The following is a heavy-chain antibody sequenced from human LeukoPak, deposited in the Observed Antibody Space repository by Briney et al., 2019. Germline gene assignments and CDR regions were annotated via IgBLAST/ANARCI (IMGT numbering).Heavy chain of an antibody. Sequence: ASVRVSCKASGYTFTSYDMNWVRQATGQGLEWMGWMNRNSGSTGYAQKFQGRVTMTRNTSISTPYMELSSLRAEDTAVYYCARGFVGEDLYYYYYMDVWGKGTTVTVSS. J-gene: IGHJ6*03. CDR3: ARGFVGEDLYYYYYMDV. CDR2: MNRNSGST. CDR1: GYTFTSYD. V-gene: IGHV1-8*01. D-gene: IGHD3-16*01.